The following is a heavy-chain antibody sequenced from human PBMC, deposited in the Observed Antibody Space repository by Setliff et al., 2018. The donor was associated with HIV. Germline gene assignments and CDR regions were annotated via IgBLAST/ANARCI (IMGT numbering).Heavy chain of an antibody. Sequence: PGGSLRLSCAASGFTFSDFSMSWIRQAPGKGLEWISYISSSDNTMYYADSVKGRFTISRDNAKNTLYLQMNSLRAGDTAVYYCAGETNTMIRGALDRWGQGTMVTVSS. J-gene: IGHJ3*01. CDR1: GFTFSDFS. CDR2: ISSSDNTM. D-gene: IGHD3-10*01. CDR3: AGETNTMIRGALDR. V-gene: IGHV3-11*01.